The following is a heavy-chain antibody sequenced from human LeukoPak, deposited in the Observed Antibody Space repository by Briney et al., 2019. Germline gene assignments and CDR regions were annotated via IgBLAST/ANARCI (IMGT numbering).Heavy chain of an antibody. Sequence: PGGSLRLSCAASGFTFSSYAMHWVRQAPGKGLEWVAVIWYDGSNKYYADSVKGRFTISRDNSKNTLYLQMNSLRAEDTAVYYCARDYRYCSGGSCYDAFDIWGQGTMVTVSS. CDR3: ARDYRYCSGGSCYDAFDI. D-gene: IGHD2-15*01. CDR1: GFTFSSYA. CDR2: IWYDGSNK. J-gene: IGHJ3*02. V-gene: IGHV3-33*08.